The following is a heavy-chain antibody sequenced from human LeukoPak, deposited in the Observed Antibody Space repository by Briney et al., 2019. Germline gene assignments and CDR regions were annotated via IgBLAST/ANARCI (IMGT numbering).Heavy chain of an antibody. CDR1: GFTFSGHW. Sequence: GGSLRLSCAASGFTFSGHWMSWVRQAPGKGLEWVANINQGGSDKHYVDSVKGRFTISRDNANNLLYLQMNSLRGEDTAVYYCTRDRSRAEDDWGQGTLVTVSS. V-gene: IGHV3-7*01. CDR3: TRDRSRAEDD. CDR2: INQGGSDK. J-gene: IGHJ4*02. D-gene: IGHD1-14*01.